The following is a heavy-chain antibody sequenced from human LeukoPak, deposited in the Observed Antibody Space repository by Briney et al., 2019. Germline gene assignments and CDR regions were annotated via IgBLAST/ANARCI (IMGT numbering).Heavy chain of an antibody. CDR2: ICSNDNNT. D-gene: IGHD2-15*01. CDR1: GFTFSSYA. Sequence: PGGSLRLSCAASGFTFSSYARNWVRQAPGKGLEWVSAICSNDNNTYYANSVKGRFTISRDNSKNTLSLQLNSLRAEDTAVYYCAKGTSSSCYSAPNYWGQGTLVTVSS. CDR3: AKGTSSSCYSAPNY. J-gene: IGHJ4*02. V-gene: IGHV3-23*01.